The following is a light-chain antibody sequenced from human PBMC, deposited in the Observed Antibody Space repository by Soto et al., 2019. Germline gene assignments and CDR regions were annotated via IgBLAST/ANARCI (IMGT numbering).Light chain of an antibody. CDR2: AAS. Sequence: DIQMTQSPSSLSGSVGDRVTITCRASQGISNYLAWYQQKPGKVPKLLIYAASTLQSGVPSRFSGSGSGTDFTLTISSLQPEDVATYYCQKYNSAPPYTFGQGTKLEIK. CDR1: QGISNY. J-gene: IGKJ2*01. V-gene: IGKV1-27*01. CDR3: QKYNSAPPYT.